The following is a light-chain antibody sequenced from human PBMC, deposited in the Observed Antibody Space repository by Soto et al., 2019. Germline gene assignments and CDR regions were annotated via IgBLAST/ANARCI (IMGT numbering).Light chain of an antibody. CDR2: GAS. Sequence: EIVMKQSPAALSVTPGERATLSCRASQSVSSNLAWYQQKPGQAPRLLIYGASTRATGTPARFSGSGSGTEFTLTISSLQSEDFAVYYCQQYNNWPPLTFGGGTKVDI. CDR1: QSVSSN. CDR3: QQYNNWPPLT. J-gene: IGKJ4*01. V-gene: IGKV3-15*01.